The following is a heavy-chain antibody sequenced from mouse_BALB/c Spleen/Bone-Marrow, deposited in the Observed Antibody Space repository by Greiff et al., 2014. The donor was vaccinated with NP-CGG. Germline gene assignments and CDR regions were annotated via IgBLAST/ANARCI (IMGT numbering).Heavy chain of an antibody. CDR1: GYTFSSYW. D-gene: IGHD2-14*01. CDR2: ILPGSGST. J-gene: IGHJ1*01. CDR3: ARGGVRGGYWYFDV. V-gene: IGHV1-9*01. Sequence: QVHVKQSGAELMKPGASVKISCKATGYTFSSYWIEWVKQRPGHGLEWIGEILPGSGSTNYNEKFKGKATFTADTSSNTAYMQRSSLTSEDSAVYYWARGGVRGGYWYFDVWGAGTTVTVSS.